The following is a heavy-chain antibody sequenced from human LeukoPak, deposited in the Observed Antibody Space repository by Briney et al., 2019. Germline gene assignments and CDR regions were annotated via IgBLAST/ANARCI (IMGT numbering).Heavy chain of an antibody. CDR2: IYYSGST. CDR3: ARVRKSYYPPYYYYYMDV. Sequence: PSETLSLTCTVSGGSISSYYWSWIRQPPGKGLEWIGYIYYSGSTNYNPSLKSRVTISVDTSKNQFSLKLSSVTAADTAVYYCARVRKSYYPPYYYYYMDVWGKGTTVTISS. D-gene: IGHD3-22*01. J-gene: IGHJ6*03. V-gene: IGHV4-59*01. CDR1: GGSISSYY.